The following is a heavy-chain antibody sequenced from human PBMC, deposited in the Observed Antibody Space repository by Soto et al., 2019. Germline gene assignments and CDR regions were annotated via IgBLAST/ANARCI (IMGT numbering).Heavy chain of an antibody. D-gene: IGHD3-3*01. V-gene: IGHV4-34*01. CDR1: GGSFSCYY. J-gene: IGHJ5*02. CDR3: ARGRKIFGVVIILPKWFDP. CDR2: INHSGST. Sequence: PSETRSLTCAVYGGSFSCYYWSWIRTHPGKGLEWIGEINHSGSTSYNPSLKSRVTISVDTSKNQFSLKLSSVTAADTAVYYCARGRKIFGVVIILPKWFDPWGQGTLVTVSS.